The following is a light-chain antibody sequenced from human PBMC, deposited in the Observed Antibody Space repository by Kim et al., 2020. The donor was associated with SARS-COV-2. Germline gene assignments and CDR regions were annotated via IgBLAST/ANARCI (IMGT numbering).Light chain of an antibody. CDR1: TGAVTSGHY. Sequence: QAVVIQEPSLTVSPGGTVTLTCGSSTGAVTSGHYPYWFQQKPGQAPRTVIYDTSNKHSWTPARFSGSLLGGKAALTLSGAQPEDEAEYYCLLLYSGARVVFGGGTQLTVL. CDR2: DTS. V-gene: IGLV7-46*01. CDR3: LLLYSGARVV. J-gene: IGLJ2*01.